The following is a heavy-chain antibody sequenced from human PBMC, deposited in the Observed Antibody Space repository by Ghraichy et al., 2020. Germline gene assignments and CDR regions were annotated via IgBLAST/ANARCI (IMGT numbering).Heavy chain of an antibody. V-gene: IGHV3-11*06. D-gene: IGHD3-22*01. CDR1: GFTFSDYY. CDR3: ARAHYYDSSGYLGY. J-gene: IGHJ4*02. Sequence: GGSLRLSCAASGFTFSDYYMSWIRQAPGKGLEWVSYISSSSSYTNYADSVKGRFTISRDNAKNSLYLQMNSLRAEDTAVYYCARAHYYDSSGYLGYWGQGTLVTVSS. CDR2: ISSSSSYT.